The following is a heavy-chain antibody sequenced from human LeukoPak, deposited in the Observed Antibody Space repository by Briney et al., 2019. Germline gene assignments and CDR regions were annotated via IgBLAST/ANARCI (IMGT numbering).Heavy chain of an antibody. CDR2: IYYTGST. D-gene: IGHD6-19*01. CDR1: GGSISSGSYW. Sequence: SETLSLTCTVSGGSISSGSYWWGWIRQPPGKGLEWIGSIYYTGSTYYNPSLKSRVTISVDTSKSQFSLKLSSVTAADTAVYYCARHLGSSGWYFWFDPWGQGTLVTVSS. CDR3: ARHLGSSGWYFWFDP. V-gene: IGHV4-39*01. J-gene: IGHJ5*02.